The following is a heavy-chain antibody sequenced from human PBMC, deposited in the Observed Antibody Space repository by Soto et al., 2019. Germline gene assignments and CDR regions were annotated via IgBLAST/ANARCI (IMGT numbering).Heavy chain of an antibody. D-gene: IGHD3-22*01. CDR3: ATDHENFYHAGYYVNCLDT. CDR1: VSSFTDGSLF. V-gene: IGHV4-39*01. J-gene: IGHJ5*01. CDR2: TYIGGMT. Sequence: SSTXSLTCTVSVSSFTDGSLFLGWIRQSPGNGVEWIASTYIGGMTYYNPSLRSRVTISVDTSKSQLSLRLNSVTAADTAVYYCATDHENFYHAGYYVNCLDTWGQGTLVTVSS.